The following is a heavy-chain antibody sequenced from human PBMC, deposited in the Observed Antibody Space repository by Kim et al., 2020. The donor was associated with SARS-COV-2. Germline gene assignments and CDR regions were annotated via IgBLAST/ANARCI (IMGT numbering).Heavy chain of an antibody. J-gene: IGHJ4*02. CDR2: TSYDGSNK. V-gene: IGHV3-30*18. Sequence: GGSLRLSCAASGFSFFTYAMHWVRQAPGKGLDWVAVTSYDGSNKYYVDSVKGRFTISRDNSKNTLYLQMNSLRPEDTAVYYCAKGYYYDSSGFYLDSWGQGTLVTVSS. CDR3: AKGYYYDSSGFYLDS. D-gene: IGHD3-22*01. CDR1: GFSFFTYA.